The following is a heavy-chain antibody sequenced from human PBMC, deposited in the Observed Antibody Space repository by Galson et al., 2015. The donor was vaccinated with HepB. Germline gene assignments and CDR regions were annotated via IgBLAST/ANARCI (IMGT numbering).Heavy chain of an antibody. V-gene: IGHV3-23*01. Sequence: SLRLSCAASGFTFSSYAMSWVRQAPGKGLEWVSAISGSGGSTYYADSVKGRFTISRDNSKNTLYLQMNSLRAEDTAVYYCGATVYYYDSSGYIPTRTNGMDVWGQGTTVTVSS. CDR3: GATVYYYDSSGYIPTRTNGMDV. CDR2: ISGSGGST. CDR1: GFTFSSYA. J-gene: IGHJ6*02. D-gene: IGHD3-22*01.